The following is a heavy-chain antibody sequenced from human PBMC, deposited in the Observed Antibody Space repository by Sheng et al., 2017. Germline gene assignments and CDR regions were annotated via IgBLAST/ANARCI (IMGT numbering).Heavy chain of an antibody. CDR2: IHYSGST. CDR1: GGSINNYY. J-gene: IGHJ4*02. Sequence: QVQLQESGPGLVKPSETLSLTCTVSGGSINNYYWSWIRQPPVKGLEWIGYIHYSGSTNYNPSLQSRVTISVDTSKNQFSLKLTSVTAADTAFYYCATGGGIYYFDFWGQGTLVTVFS. CDR3: ATGGGIYYFDF. V-gene: IGHV4-59*01. D-gene: IGHD3-16*01.